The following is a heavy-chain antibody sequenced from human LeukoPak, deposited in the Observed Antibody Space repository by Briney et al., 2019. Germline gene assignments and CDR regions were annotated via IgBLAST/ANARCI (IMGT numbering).Heavy chain of an antibody. CDR2: IRYDGSNK. D-gene: IGHD3-10*01. CDR3: VRHAASGGSGVDH. CDR1: GFTFSSYD. V-gene: IGHV3-30*02. J-gene: IGHJ4*02. Sequence: PGGSLRLSCAASGFTFSSYDMHWVRQAPGKGLEWVAFIRYDGSNKYYADSVKGRFTISRDNSKNTLYLQMNSLRAEDTAVYYCVRHAASGGSGVDHWGQGTLVTVSS.